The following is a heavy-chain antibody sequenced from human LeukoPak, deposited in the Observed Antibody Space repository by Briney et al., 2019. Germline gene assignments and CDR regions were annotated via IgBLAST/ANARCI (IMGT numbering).Heavy chain of an antibody. CDR2: IKSNTNSYAT. J-gene: IGHJ5*02. D-gene: IGHD2-15*01. CDR3: TRQSIDLDCSATYCSNWFDP. CDR1: GFTFSGSP. Sequence: SGGSLKLSCAASGFTFSGSPMHWVRQASGKGLEWVGRIKSNTNSYATAYAASVKGRFTISRDDSKNTAYLQMNSLRTEDTAVYYCTRQSIDLDCSATYCSNWFDPWGQGTLVTVSS. V-gene: IGHV3-73*01.